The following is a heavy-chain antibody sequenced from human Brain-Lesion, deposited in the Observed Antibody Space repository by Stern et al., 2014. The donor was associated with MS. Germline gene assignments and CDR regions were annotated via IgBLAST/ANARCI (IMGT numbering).Heavy chain of an antibody. CDR1: GYTVSGHY. CDR2: INPNTGAT. J-gene: IGHJ4*02. CDR3: ARRKVNTMTLDY. D-gene: IGHD5-18*01. Sequence: VQLVQSGAEVKKPGASGTVSCTPSGYTVSGHYIDWVRQAPGQGPEWMGPINPNTGATIYAQNFRGRVTLTRDTSTTTVYLDLNRLRSDDTAVYYCARRKVNTMTLDYWGQGTLVTVSS. V-gene: IGHV1-2*06.